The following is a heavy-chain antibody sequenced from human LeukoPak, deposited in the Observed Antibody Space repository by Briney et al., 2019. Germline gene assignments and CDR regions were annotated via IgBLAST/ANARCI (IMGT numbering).Heavy chain of an antibody. J-gene: IGHJ6*03. CDR2: ISATSSNM. D-gene: IGHD2-21*02. CDR1: GFTFSSYT. CDR3: AREWPTFCGGDCYPDYYYYYMDV. Sequence: PGGSLRLSFAASGFTFSSYTMTWVRQAPGKGLEWVSSISATSSNMCYADSVKGRFTISRDNAKNSLYLQMNSLRAEDMAVYYCAREWPTFCGGDCYPDYYYYYMDVWGKGTTATVSS. V-gene: IGHV3-21*01.